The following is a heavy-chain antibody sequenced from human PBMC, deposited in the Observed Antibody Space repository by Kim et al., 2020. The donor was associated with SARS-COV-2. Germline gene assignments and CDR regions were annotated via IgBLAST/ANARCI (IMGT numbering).Heavy chain of an antibody. CDR1: GFTFSTYG. J-gene: IGHJ4*02. D-gene: IGHD2-2*02. V-gene: IGHV3-33*01. CDR2: MWYDGSNK. CDR3: ARGYCGTATCYTGGTFFDY. Sequence: GGSLRLSCAASGFTFSTYGMHWVRQAPGKGLEWVATMWYDGSNKYYPDSVKGRFTVSRDNSKNTLDLQVNNLRAEDTAVYYCARGYCGTATCYTGGTFFDYWGRGTLVTVSS.